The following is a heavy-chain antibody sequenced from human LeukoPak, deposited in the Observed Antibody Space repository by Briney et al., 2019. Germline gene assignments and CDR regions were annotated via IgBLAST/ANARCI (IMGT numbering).Heavy chain of an antibody. CDR2: IIPIFGTA. V-gene: IGHV1-69*13. CDR3: ASARGYSYGPKGYYFDY. J-gene: IGHJ4*02. D-gene: IGHD5-18*01. CDR1: GGTFSSYA. Sequence: ASVKVSCKASGGTFSSYAISWVRQAPGQGLEGMGGIIPIFGTANYAQKFQGRVTITADESTSTAYMELSSLRSEDTAVYYCASARGYSYGPKGYYFDYWGQGTLVTVSS.